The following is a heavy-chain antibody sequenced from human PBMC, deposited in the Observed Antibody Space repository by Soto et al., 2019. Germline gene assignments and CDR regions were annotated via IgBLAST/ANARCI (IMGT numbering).Heavy chain of an antibody. Sequence: QVQLQESGPGLVKPSETMSLSCTVSGGPISSYYWSWFRQSPGKRMEWIGYVHHSWGSSYNPSLQSRVAISLDTSKSQFSLKVTSVTATDTAVYYCARQGFGPLHGLVDVWGQGTTVTVSS. CDR3: ARQGFGPLHGLVDV. CDR1: GGPISSYY. V-gene: IGHV4-59*08. J-gene: IGHJ6*02. D-gene: IGHD3-10*01. CDR2: VHHSWGS.